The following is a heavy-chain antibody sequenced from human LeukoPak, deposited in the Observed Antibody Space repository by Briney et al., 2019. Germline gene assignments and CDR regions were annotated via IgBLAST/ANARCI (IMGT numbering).Heavy chain of an antibody. Sequence: SETLSLTCAVYGGSFSGYYWSWIRQPPGKGLEWIGEINHSGSTNYNPTLKSQVTISVDTSRNQFSRKLSSVTAADTAVYYCARGTVTTDWGQGTLVTVS. J-gene: IGHJ4*02. D-gene: IGHD4-17*01. V-gene: IGHV4-34*01. CDR1: GGSFSGYY. CDR2: INHSGST. CDR3: ARGTVTTD.